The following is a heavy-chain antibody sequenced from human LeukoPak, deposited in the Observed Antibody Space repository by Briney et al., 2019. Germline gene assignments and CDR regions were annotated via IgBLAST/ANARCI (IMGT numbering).Heavy chain of an antibody. CDR2: IYSGGST. J-gene: IGHJ3*02. V-gene: IGHV3-53*01. CDR1: GFTVSSNY. Sequence: GGSLRLSCVASGFTVSSNYMSWVRQAPGKGLERVSGIYSGGSTYYADSEKGRFAISRDNSKNTLYLQMTGLRAGDTAKYYCAKSLFTSATGTGRAFHIWGQGTMVTVSS. D-gene: IGHD1-1*01. CDR3: AKSLFTSATGTGRAFHI.